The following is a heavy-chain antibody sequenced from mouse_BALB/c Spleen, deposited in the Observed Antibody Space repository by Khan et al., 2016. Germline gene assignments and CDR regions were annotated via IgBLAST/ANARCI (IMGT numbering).Heavy chain of an antibody. Sequence: QSQLVQSGPELKKPGETVKISCKASGYTFTNYGMNWVKQAPGKGLKWMGWINTNTGEPTYAEEFTGRFAFSLATSASTAYLQINNHKNEDTATYVCARWDLYYGYDGYAMDYWGQGTSVTVSS. V-gene: IGHV9-3*02. CDR3: ARWDLYYGYDGYAMDY. CDR1: GYTFTNYG. D-gene: IGHD2-2*01. J-gene: IGHJ4*01. CDR2: INTNTGEP.